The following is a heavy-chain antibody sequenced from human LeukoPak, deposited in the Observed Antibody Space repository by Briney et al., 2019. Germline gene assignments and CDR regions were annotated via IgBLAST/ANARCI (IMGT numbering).Heavy chain of an antibody. J-gene: IGHJ4*02. V-gene: IGHV3-15*01. Sequence: GGSLRLSCAASGLTFTSAWMSWVRHTPGKGLEWVARIKSNTDGGTTDYAAPVKGRFTISRDDSKNTLYLQMNSLRAEDTAVYYCAKDKTPDGDYVDWGQGTLVTVSS. CDR1: GLTFTSAW. CDR3: AKDKTPDGDYVD. CDR2: IKSNTDGGTT. D-gene: IGHD4-17*01.